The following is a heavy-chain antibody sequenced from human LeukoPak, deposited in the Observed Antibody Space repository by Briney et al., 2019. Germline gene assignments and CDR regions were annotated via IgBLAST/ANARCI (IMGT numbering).Heavy chain of an antibody. Sequence: PSETLSLTCAVYGGSFSGYYWSWIRQPPGKGLEWIGEINHSGSTNYNPSLKSRVTISVDTSKNQFSLKLSSVTAADTAVYYCARVRGNYYYGMDVWGQGTTVTVSS. V-gene: IGHV4-34*01. J-gene: IGHJ6*02. CDR2: INHSGST. CDR3: ARVRGNYYYGMDV. CDR1: GGSFSGYY.